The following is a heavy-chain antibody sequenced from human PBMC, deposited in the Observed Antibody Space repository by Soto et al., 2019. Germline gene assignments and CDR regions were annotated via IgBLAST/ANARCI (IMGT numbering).Heavy chain of an antibody. CDR1: GFTFSSYA. D-gene: IGHD6-6*01. CDR2: ISYDGSNK. CDR3: ARESALVGYYYGMDV. Sequence: QVQLVESGGGVVQPGRSLRLSCAASGFTFSSYAMHWVRQAPGKGLEWVAVISYDGSNKYYADSVKGRFTISRDNSKNTRYLQMTSLRAEDTAVYYCARESALVGYYYGMDVWGQGTTVTVSS. J-gene: IGHJ6*02. V-gene: IGHV3-30-3*01.